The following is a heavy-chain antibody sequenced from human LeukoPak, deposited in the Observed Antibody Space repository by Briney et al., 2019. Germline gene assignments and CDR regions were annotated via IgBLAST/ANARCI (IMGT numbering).Heavy chain of an antibody. V-gene: IGHV3-21*01. CDR2: ISSSSSYI. J-gene: IGHJ6*02. Sequence: SGGSLRLSCAASGFTFSSYSMNWVRQAPGKGLEWVSSISSSSSYIYYADSVKGRFTISRDNAKNSLYLQMNSLRAEDTAVYYCARDVQLGDQPLVALTIPVLFRHYYYGMDVWGQGTTVTVSS. CDR3: ARDVQLGDQPLVALTIPVLFRHYYYGMDV. D-gene: IGHD1-26*01. CDR1: GFTFSSYS.